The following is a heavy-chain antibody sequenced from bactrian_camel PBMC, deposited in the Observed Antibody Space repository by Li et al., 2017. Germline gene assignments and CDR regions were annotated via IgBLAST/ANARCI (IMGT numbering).Heavy chain of an antibody. Sequence: VQLVESGGGSVETGGSLNLTCSAHSSYSRACTGWFRQAPGKQREGVATIYTLDDSTYYSDSAKGRFTISRDTAKNTMYLQMNTLKTEDTAMYYCAAVNACPSSWYQAWVPAFALWGQGTQVTVS. CDR3: AAVNACPSSWYQAWVPAFAL. J-gene: IGHJ4*01. D-gene: IGHD1*01. CDR1: SSYSRAC. V-gene: IGHV3S54*01. CDR2: IYTLDDST.